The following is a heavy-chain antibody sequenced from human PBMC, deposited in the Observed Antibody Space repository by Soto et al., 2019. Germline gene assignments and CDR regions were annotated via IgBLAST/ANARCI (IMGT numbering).Heavy chain of an antibody. CDR2: ISGGGDAT. V-gene: IGHV3-23*01. CDR1: GFTFNNFA. CDR3: AKNIHSSWRFDY. Sequence: PGGSLRLSCAATGFTFNNFAMNWVRQGPGKGLEWVSGISGGGDATRYADSVKGRFTISRDNAESMVYLDMYSLIPDDTAIYYCAKNIHSSWRFDYWGQGNPVTVSS. J-gene: IGHJ4*02. D-gene: IGHD6-6*01.